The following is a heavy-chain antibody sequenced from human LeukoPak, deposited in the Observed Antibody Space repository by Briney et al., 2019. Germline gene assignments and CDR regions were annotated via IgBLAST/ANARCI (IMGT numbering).Heavy chain of an antibody. J-gene: IGHJ5*02. V-gene: IGHV3-23*01. D-gene: IGHD2-2*01. CDR2: VSSSGDS. CDR1: GFLFRRYW. Sequence: PGGSLRLSCAASGFLFRRYWMGWVRQAPGKGLEWVSAVSSSGDSNYADSVKGRFTISRDNSKNTLYLQMNSLRAEDAAVYYCVACSSGSCYGDRFDPWGQGTLVTVSS. CDR3: VACSSGSCYGDRFDP.